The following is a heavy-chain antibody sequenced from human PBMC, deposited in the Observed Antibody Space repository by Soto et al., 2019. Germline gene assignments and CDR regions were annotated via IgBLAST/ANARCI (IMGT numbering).Heavy chain of an antibody. J-gene: IGHJ5*02. CDR1: GGSISSGDYY. D-gene: IGHD6-6*01. Sequence: KISETLSLTCTVPGGSISSGDYYWSWIRQPPGKGLEWIGYIYYTGSTYYNPSLKSRLTISVDTSKNQFSLKLSSVTAADTAVYYCARESSSGNWFDPWGQGTLVTVSS. CDR2: IYYTGST. CDR3: ARESSSGNWFDP. V-gene: IGHV4-30-4*01.